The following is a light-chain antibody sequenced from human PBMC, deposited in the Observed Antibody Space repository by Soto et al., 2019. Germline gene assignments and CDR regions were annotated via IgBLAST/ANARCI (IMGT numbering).Light chain of an antibody. V-gene: IGKV1-39*01. J-gene: IGKJ1*01. CDR2: AAS. CDR3: QQNYSPPRT. Sequence: DIQMTQSPSSLSASLGETVTITCRASQSISGYLNWYQQQSGKAPKLLIYAASALHTGVPARFSGSGSGTEFTLTISSLQPEDFATYYCQQNYSPPRTFGPGTKV. CDR1: QSISGY.